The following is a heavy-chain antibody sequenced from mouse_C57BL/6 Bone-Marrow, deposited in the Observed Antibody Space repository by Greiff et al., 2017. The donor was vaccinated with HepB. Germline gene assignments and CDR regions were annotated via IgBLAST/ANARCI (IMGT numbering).Heavy chain of an antibody. CDR1: GYTFTSYD. CDR2: IYPRDGST. D-gene: IGHD1-1*01. CDR3: ARRGATVVATNDY. J-gene: IGHJ2*01. V-gene: IGHV1-85*01. Sequence: QVQLQQSGPELVKPGASVKLSCKASGYTFTSYDINWVKQRPGQGLEWIGWIYPRDGSTKYNEKFKGKATLTVDTFSNTAYLELHSLTSEDAAVYFCARRGATVVATNDYWGQGTTLTVSS.